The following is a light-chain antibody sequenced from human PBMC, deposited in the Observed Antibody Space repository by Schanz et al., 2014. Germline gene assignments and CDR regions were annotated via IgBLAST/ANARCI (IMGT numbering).Light chain of an antibody. CDR1: QGISSN. Sequence: IQLTQSPSSLSASVGDRVTITCRASQGISSNLAWYQQKPGKAPTLLIYEASTLQSGVPSRFGGSGSGTDFTLTISSLQPEDSALYYCQHRSIWPPGITFGPGTKVLIK. CDR2: EAS. CDR3: QHRSIWPPGIT. V-gene: IGKV1-9*01. J-gene: IGKJ3*01.